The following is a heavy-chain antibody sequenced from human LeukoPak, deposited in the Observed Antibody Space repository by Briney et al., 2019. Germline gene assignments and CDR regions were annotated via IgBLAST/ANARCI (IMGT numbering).Heavy chain of an antibody. D-gene: IGHD5-12*01. CDR1: GYTFTSYY. CDR2: INPSGGST. CDR3: ARSAPNSGYDPYFDY. J-gene: IGHJ4*02. V-gene: IGHV1-46*01. Sequence: ASVKVSCKASGYTFTSYYMHWVRQAPGQGLEWMGIINPSGGSTSYAQKFQGRVTMTRDMSTSTVYMELSGLRSEDTAVYYCARSAPNSGYDPYFDYWGQGTLVTVSS.